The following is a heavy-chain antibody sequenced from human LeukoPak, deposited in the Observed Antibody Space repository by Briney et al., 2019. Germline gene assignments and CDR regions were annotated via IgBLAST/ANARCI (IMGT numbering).Heavy chain of an antibody. CDR3: ARGAGIVGATTVAFDI. J-gene: IGHJ3*02. Sequence: GGSLRLSCAASGFTFSDYYMSWIRQAPGKGLEWVSYISSSGSTICYADSVKGRFTISRDNAKNSLYLQMNSLRAEDTAVYYCARGAGIVGATTVAFDIWGQGTMVTVSS. CDR1: GFTFSDYY. CDR2: ISSSGSTI. D-gene: IGHD1-26*01. V-gene: IGHV3-11*04.